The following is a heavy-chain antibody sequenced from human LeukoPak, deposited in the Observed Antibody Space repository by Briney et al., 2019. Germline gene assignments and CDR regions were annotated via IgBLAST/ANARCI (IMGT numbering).Heavy chain of an antibody. CDR2: IYYSGST. CDR3: ARATASQWQITPFDY. J-gene: IGHJ4*02. CDR1: GGSISSSSYY. V-gene: IGHV4-39*07. Sequence: SETLSLTCTVSGGSISSSSYYWGWIRQPPGKGLEWIGSIYYSGSTYYNPSLKSRVTISVDTSKNQFSLKLSSVTAADTAVYYCARATASQWQITPFDYWGQGTLVTVSS. D-gene: IGHD6-19*01.